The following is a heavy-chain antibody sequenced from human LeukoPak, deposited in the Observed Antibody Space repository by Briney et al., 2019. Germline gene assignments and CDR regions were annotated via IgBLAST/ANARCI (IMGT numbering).Heavy chain of an antibody. J-gene: IGHJ4*02. CDR2: ISYDGSNK. CDR3: VSDSSSFAYYFAH. Sequence: GGSLRLSCAASGFTVSNYDMHWVRQAPGKGLEWVAVISYDGSNKYYADAVKGRFTITSDNSKNTLYLQMNSLSAEDKAVFYCVSDSSSFAYYFAHWGQGTLVTVSA. CDR1: GFTVSNYD. V-gene: IGHV3-30-3*01. D-gene: IGHD2-2*01.